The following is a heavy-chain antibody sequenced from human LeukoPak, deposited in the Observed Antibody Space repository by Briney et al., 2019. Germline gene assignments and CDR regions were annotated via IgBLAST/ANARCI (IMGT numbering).Heavy chain of an antibody. CDR1: GFTFSSYS. CDR2: ISSSSSYI. V-gene: IGHV3-21*01. CDR3: ARELRFLEWLLDY. Sequence: GGSLRLSCAASGFTFSSYSMNWLRQAPGKGLEWVSSISSSSSYIYYADSVKGRFTISRDNAKNSLYLQMNSLRAEDTAVYYCARELRFLEWLLDYWGQGTLVTVSS. D-gene: IGHD3-3*01. J-gene: IGHJ4*02.